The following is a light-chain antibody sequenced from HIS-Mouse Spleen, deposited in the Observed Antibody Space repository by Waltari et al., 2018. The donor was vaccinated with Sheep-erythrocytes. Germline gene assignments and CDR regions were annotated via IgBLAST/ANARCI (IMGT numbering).Light chain of an antibody. CDR2: DAS. CDR1: QSVGSY. CDR3: QQLT. J-gene: IGKJ4*01. Sequence: EIVLTQSPATLSLSPGERATLSCRASQSVGSYLAWYQQKPGQAPRLLIYDASNRATGIPARFSGSGSGTDFTLTISSLEPEDFAVYYCQQLTFGGGTKVEIK. V-gene: IGKV3-11*01.